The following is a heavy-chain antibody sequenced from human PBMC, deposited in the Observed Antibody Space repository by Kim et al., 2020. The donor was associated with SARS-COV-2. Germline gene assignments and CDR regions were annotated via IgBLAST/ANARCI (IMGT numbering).Heavy chain of an antibody. CDR2: INRDWGTT. Sequence: GGSLRLSRAVSGITFSNYWMHWVRQAPGKGLVWVSRINRDWGTTNYADSVKGRFTISRDNAKNTLYLQMNNLRAEDTAVYYCARGLGPDSTSWYSWGQGTLVIVSS. V-gene: IGHV3-74*01. D-gene: IGHD6-13*01. CDR1: GITFSNYW. CDR3: ARGLGPDSTSWYS. J-gene: IGHJ4*02.